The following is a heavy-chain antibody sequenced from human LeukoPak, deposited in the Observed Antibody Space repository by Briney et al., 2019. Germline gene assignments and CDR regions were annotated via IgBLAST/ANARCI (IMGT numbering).Heavy chain of an antibody. J-gene: IGHJ6*03. CDR1: GGSISSYY. V-gene: IGHV4-59*08. D-gene: IGHD3-16*01. CDR3: AGGYVGYYYMDV. Sequence: SETLSLTCTVSGGSISSYYWSWIRQPPGKGLEWIGYIYYSGSTNYNPSLKSRVTISVDTSKNQFSLKLSSVTAADTAVYYCAGGYVGYYYMDVWGKGTTVTVSS. CDR2: IYYSGST.